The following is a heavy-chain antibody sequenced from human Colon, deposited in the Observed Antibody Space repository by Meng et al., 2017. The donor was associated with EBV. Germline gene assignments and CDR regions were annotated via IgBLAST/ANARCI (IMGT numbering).Heavy chain of an antibody. CDR3: ARDRGGLGAFDY. V-gene: IGHV4-30-4*01. CDR1: GGSISSGDYY. J-gene: IGHJ4*02. D-gene: IGHD5-12*01. Sequence: QVQLQESGPGLVRPAQTRSLPCTVSGGSISSGDYYWSWIRQPPGKGLEWIGYIYYSGSTYYNPSLKSRVTISVDTSKNQFSLKLSSVPAADTAVYYCARDRGGLGAFDYWGQGTLVTVSS. CDR2: IYYSGST.